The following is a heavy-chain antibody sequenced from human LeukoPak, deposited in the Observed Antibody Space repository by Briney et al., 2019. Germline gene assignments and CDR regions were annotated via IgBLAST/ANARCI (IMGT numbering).Heavy chain of an antibody. CDR2: IYSTGST. D-gene: IGHD1-26*01. Sequence: SETLSLTCDVSGGSVRSYWWGWVRQPAGKGLEWLGRIYSTGSTRFNPSLKSRLTLSIDTSTNQFSLTLTSVTAADTAVYFCARQGYTVSYYFLNYWSQGTLVTVSS. J-gene: IGHJ4*02. V-gene: IGHV4-4*07. CDR3: ARQGYTVSYYFLNY. CDR1: GGSVRSYW.